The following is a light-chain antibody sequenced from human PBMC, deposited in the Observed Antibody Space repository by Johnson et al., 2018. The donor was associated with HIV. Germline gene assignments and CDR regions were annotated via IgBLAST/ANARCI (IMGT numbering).Light chain of an antibody. CDR3: GTWDSRLSAEV. J-gene: IGLJ1*01. V-gene: IGLV1-51*01. CDR2: DNN. Sequence: QSVLTQPPSVSAAPGQKVTISCSGSSSNIGNNYLSWYQHLPGTAPRLLIYDNNKRPSGIPDRFSGSKSGTSATLGLTGLQTGAEADYYCGTWDSRLSAEVLGTGTKVTVL. CDR1: SSNIGNNY.